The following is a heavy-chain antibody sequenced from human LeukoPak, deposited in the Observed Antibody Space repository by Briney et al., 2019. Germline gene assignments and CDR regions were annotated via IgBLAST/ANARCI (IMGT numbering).Heavy chain of an antibody. CDR3: AKGINYYGSGGLGYFDY. V-gene: IGHV3-43*02. D-gene: IGHD3-10*01. J-gene: IGHJ4*02. CDR1: GFTFDDYA. CDR2: ISGDGGST. Sequence: PGGSLRLSCAASGFTFDDYAMHWVRQAPGKGLEWVSLISGDGGSTYYADSVKGRFTISRDNSKNSLYLQMNSLRTEDTALYYCAKGINYYGSGGLGYFDYWGQGTLVTVSS.